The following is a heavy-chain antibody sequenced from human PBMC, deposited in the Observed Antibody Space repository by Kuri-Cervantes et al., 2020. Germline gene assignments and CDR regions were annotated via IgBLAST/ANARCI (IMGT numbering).Heavy chain of an antibody. Sequence: GSLRLSCSVSGGSIRSSSHYWGWIRQPPGKGLEWIGTIYYSGNTYYNPSLQSRLTISVDTSKNQFSLRLSSVTAADTAVYYCARRGGSGYYRTRPFDYWGQGTLVTVSS. D-gene: IGHD3-22*01. CDR3: ARRGGSGYYRTRPFDY. CDR1: GGSIRSSSHY. CDR2: IYYSGNT. V-gene: IGHV4-39*01. J-gene: IGHJ4*02.